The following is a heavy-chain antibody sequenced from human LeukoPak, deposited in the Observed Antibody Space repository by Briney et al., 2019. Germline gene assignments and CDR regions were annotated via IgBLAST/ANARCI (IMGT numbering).Heavy chain of an antibody. CDR1: ALTFRSFP. CDR3: AKTSYEGELNSFDY. Sequence: GGSVTLSCAASALTFRSFPMRWVPPATGKGREWVLDINGSDVDTHHAVYVRGRFTISRDNSKNTLYLQMNSLKGEDEAFYECAKTSYEGELNSFDYGGQGDLVPVSS. V-gene: IGHV3-23*01. D-gene: IGHD1-26*01. CDR2: INGSDVDT. J-gene: IGHJ4*02.